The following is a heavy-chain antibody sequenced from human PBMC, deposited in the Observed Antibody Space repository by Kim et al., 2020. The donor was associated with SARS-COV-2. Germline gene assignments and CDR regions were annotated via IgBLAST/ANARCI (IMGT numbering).Heavy chain of an antibody. V-gene: IGHV3-30*04. D-gene: IGHD5-12*01. J-gene: IGHJ3*02. Sequence: GGSLRLSCAASGFTFSSYAMHWVRQAPGKGLEWVAVISYDGSNKYYADSVKGRFTISRDNSKNTLYLQMNSLRAEDTAVYYCARDQVYSGYDLSAFDSWVQGTMVTVSS. CDR3: ARDQVYSGYDLSAFDS. CDR1: GFTFSSYA. CDR2: ISYDGSNK.